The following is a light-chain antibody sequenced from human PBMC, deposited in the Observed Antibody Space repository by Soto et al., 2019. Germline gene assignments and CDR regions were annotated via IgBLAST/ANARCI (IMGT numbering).Light chain of an antibody. J-gene: IGKJ1*01. CDR1: QTISSW. CDR2: KAS. V-gene: IGKV1-5*03. CDR3: HHHNSYSEA. Sequence: DIQMTQSPSTLSGSVGDRVTITCRASQTISSWLAWYQQKPGKAPKLLLYKASTLKSGVPSRFSGSGSGTEVTLTISSLQPDDFSTYYCHHHNSYSEAFGEGNKVELK.